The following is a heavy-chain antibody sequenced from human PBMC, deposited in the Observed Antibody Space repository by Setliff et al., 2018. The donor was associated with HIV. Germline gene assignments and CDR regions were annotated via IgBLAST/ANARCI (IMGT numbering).Heavy chain of an antibody. J-gene: IGHJ4*02. CDR2: IYTSGST. V-gene: IGHV4-61*02. CDR3: ARGKIWSYALDY. D-gene: IGHD1-26*01. CDR1: GGSISSGSYF. Sequence: SETLSLTCTVSGGSISSGSYFWTWIRQPAGKGLEWIGRIYTSGSTYQNPSLRNRVTISIDTWKNQFSLKLSSVTAADTAVYYCARGKIWSYALDYWGQGTLVTVSS.